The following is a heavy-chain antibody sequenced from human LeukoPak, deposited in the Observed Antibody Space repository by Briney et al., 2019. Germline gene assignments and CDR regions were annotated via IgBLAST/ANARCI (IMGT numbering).Heavy chain of an antibody. V-gene: IGHV3-64D*09. Sequence: GGSLRLSCSASGFTFSSYAMYWVRRAPGKGLEYVSAISSNGGGTCYADSVKGRFTISRDNSKNTLYLQMSSLRAEDTAVYYCVKGRLTMIVVVPFDYWGQGTLVTVSS. CDR1: GFTFSSYA. J-gene: IGHJ4*02. D-gene: IGHD3-22*01. CDR3: VKGRLTMIVVVPFDY. CDR2: ISSNGGGT.